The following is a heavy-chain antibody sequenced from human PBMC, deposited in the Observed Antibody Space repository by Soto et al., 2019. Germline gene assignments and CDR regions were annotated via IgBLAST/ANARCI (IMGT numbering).Heavy chain of an antibody. V-gene: IGHV3-23*01. Sequence: EVQLLESGGGLVQPGGSLRLSCLPSGFTFSNYIMSWVRQAPGKGLEWVSGISASGTATFYADSVKGRFTISRDNSKNTLYLEMNSLRAEETALYYCAGGSRPSGGGAYYLDVWGKGTTVTVSS. CDR3: AGGSRPSGGGAYYLDV. J-gene: IGHJ6*03. D-gene: IGHD3-10*01. CDR2: ISASGTAT. CDR1: GFTFSNYI.